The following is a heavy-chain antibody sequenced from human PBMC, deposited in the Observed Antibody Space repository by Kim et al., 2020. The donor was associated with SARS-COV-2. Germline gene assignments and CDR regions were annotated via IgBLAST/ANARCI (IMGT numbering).Heavy chain of an antibody. CDR2: IYPGDSDT. J-gene: IGHJ5*02. D-gene: IGHD3-10*01. V-gene: IGHV5-51*01. Sequence: GESLKISCKGSGYSFTSYWIGWVRQMPGKGLEWMGIIYPGDSDTRYSPSFQGQVTISADKSISTAYLQWSSLKASDTAMYYCASAGMVRGVSRSWFDPWGQGTLVTVSS. CDR1: GYSFTSYW. CDR3: ASAGMVRGVSRSWFDP.